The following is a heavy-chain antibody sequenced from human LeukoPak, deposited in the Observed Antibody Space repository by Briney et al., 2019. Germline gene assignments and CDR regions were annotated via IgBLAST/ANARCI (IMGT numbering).Heavy chain of an antibody. CDR1: GASFSGSH. V-gene: IGHV4-34*01. J-gene: IGHJ2*01. CDR3: ARQLWFGEPTTWYFDL. D-gene: IGHD3-10*01. Sequence: SETLSLTCAVYGASFSGSHWSWVRQPPGKGLEWVGEVNHGGTNRYNPSLSSRATISIDTSNMQSSLKLKSVAAADTAIYYCARQLWFGEPTTWYFDLWGRGTLVTVSS. CDR2: VNHGGTN.